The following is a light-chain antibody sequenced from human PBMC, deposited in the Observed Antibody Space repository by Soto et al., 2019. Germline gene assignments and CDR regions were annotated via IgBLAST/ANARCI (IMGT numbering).Light chain of an antibody. Sequence: DIQVTQSPSSVSAYVGDRATTTGRASQPISKWLAWYQQKQGKAPRLXIYVASALQSGVPSRFSGSGAGTDFTLTISSLQPEDFATYCCQQANIFTITSGQGTRLEIK. J-gene: IGKJ5*01. CDR1: QPISKW. CDR2: VAS. V-gene: IGKV1-12*01. CDR3: QQANIFTIT.